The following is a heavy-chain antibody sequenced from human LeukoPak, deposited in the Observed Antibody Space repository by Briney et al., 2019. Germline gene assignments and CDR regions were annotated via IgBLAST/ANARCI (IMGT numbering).Heavy chain of an antibody. J-gene: IGHJ4*02. D-gene: IGHD3-3*01. CDR2: INAGNGDT. V-gene: IGHV1-3*01. CDR1: GYTSTNYA. Sequence: ASVKVSCKASGYTSTNYAVNWLRQAPGQRLEWMGWINAGNGDTKFSQNYQARVTITRDASASTAYMELSSLTSEDTAVYFCARGLWSAHRREYYFDSWGQGTLVTVSS. CDR3: ARGLWSAHRREYYFDS.